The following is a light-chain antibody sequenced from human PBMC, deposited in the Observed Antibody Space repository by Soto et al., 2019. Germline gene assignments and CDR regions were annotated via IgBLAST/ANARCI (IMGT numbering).Light chain of an antibody. CDR2: DVT. Sequence: QSALTQPASVSGSPGQSITISCTGTSSDVGGYNYVSWYQQHPVKAPKLMIYDVTNRPSGVSDRFSGSKSGNTAFLTISGLQAEDEDDYYCSSYTSSSTPYVFGTGTKRTVL. CDR1: SSDVGGYNY. J-gene: IGLJ1*01. V-gene: IGLV2-14*01. CDR3: SSYTSSSTPYV.